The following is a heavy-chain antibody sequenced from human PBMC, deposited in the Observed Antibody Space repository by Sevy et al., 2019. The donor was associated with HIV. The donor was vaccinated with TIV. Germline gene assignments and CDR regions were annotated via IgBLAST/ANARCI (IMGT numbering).Heavy chain of an antibody. CDR3: ARSHLAFCGGDCFSPYYFDS. V-gene: IGHV4-59*01. J-gene: IGHJ4*02. CDR1: GGSISSYY. Sequence: SETLSLTCSVSGGSISSYYWNWIRQPPGKGLERIGYIYSSGSTNYNPSLKSRVTISVDMSKNQFSLKLSSVTAADTXVYYCARSHLAFCGGDCFSPYYFDSWGQGTLVTVSS. D-gene: IGHD2-21*01. CDR2: IYSSGST.